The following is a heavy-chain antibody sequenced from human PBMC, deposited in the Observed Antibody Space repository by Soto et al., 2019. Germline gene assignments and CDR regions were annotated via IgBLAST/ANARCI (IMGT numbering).Heavy chain of an antibody. D-gene: IGHD3-3*01. CDR1: GFTFSCYE. Sequence: GGSLRLSCAASGFTFSCYEMNWVRQAPGKGLEWISYISGSGTTIYYADSVKGRFTISRDNAKKSLYLQMNSLRAEDTAVYYCAREVTVFGVIIPTPMDVWGQGTTVTVSS. CDR3: AREVTVFGVIIPTPMDV. V-gene: IGHV3-48*03. J-gene: IGHJ6*02. CDR2: ISGSGTTI.